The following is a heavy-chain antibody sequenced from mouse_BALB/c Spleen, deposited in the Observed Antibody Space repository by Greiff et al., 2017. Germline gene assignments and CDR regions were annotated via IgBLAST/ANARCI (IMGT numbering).Heavy chain of an antibody. Sequence: EVKVVESGGGLVKPGGSLKLSCAASGFAFSSYDMSWVRQTPEKRLEWVAYISSGGGSTYYPDTVKGRFTISRDNAKNTLYLQMSSLKSEDTAMYYCARYYYGRGKYYYAMDYWGQGTSVTVSS. CDR3: ARYYYGRGKYYYAMDY. D-gene: IGHD1-1*01. CDR1: GFAFSSYD. V-gene: IGHV5-12-1*01. CDR2: ISSGGGST. J-gene: IGHJ4*01.